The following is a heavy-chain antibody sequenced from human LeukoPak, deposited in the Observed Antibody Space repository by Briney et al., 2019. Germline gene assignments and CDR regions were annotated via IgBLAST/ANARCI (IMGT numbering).Heavy chain of an antibody. Sequence: SGTLSLTCAVSGGSISSSNWWSWVRQPPGKGLEWIGEIYHSGSTNYNPSLKSRVTISVDKSKNQFSLKLRSVTAADTAVYYCARDWGYSYNYFDYWGQGTLVTVSS. J-gene: IGHJ4*02. CDR1: GGSISSSNW. CDR2: IYHSGST. CDR3: ARDWGYSYNYFDY. D-gene: IGHD5-18*01. V-gene: IGHV4-4*02.